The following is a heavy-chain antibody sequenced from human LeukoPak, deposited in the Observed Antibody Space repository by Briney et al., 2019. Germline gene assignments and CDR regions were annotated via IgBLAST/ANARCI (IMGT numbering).Heavy chain of an antibody. D-gene: IGHD6-13*01. CDR2: MNPNSGNT. CDR3: ARDPRTPAAAGGGTYGMDV. J-gene: IGHJ6*02. V-gene: IGHV1-8*01. CDR1: GYTFTSYD. Sequence: GASVKVSCKASGYTFTSYDINWVRQATGQGLEWMGWMNPNSGNTGYAQKFQGRVTMTRDTSISTAYMELSRLRSDDTAVYYCARDPRTPAAAGGGTYGMDVWGQGTTVTVSS.